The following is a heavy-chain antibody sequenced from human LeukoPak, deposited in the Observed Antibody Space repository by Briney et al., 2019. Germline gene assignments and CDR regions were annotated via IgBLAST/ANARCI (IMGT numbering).Heavy chain of an antibody. CDR3: ARHHGGWGRFDY. CDR1: GGSISGYY. CDR2: IYYSGST. Sequence: SETLSLTCTVSGGSISGYYWSWIRQPPGKGLEWIGYIYYSGSTNYNPSLKSRVTISVDTSKNQFSLKLSSVTAADTAVYYCARHHGGWGRFDYWGQGTLVTVSS. V-gene: IGHV4-59*08. D-gene: IGHD6-19*01. J-gene: IGHJ4*02.